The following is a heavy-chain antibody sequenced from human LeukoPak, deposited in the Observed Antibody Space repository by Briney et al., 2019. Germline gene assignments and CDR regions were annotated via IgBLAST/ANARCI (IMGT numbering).Heavy chain of an antibody. D-gene: IGHD3-10*01. V-gene: IGHV3-23*01. CDR1: GFTFNNYA. Sequence: TGGSLRLSCAASGFTFNNYAMSWVRQAPGKGLEWVAAISGNGGRTYYTDSVKGRFTISRDNPKNTLYLLMNSLSAEDTALYYCAKEQTSSGYFDYWGQGTLVTVSS. J-gene: IGHJ4*02. CDR2: ISGNGGRT. CDR3: AKEQTSSGYFDY.